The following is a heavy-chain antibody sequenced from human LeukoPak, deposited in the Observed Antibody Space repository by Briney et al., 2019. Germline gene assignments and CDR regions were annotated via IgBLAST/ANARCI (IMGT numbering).Heavy chain of an antibody. CDR1: GGSFSGYY. Sequence: SETLSLTCAVYGGSFSGYYWSWIRQPPGKGLEWIGEINHSGSTNYNPSLTSRVTISVDTSKNQFSLKLGSVTAADTAVYYCARLSGGQYYGSGSYYSRYYYYGMDVWGQGTTVTVSS. CDR2: INHSGST. J-gene: IGHJ6*02. V-gene: IGHV4-34*01. D-gene: IGHD3-10*01. CDR3: ARLSGGQYYGSGSYYSRYYYYGMDV.